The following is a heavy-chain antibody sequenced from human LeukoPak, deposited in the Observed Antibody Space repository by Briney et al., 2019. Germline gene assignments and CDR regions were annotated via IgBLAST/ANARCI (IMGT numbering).Heavy chain of an antibody. Sequence: PSETLSLTCAVSGYSISSGYYWGWIRQPPGKGLEWIGTIYHSGNTFYNPSLKSRVTIPADTSKNQFSLTLSSVTAADTAVYYCARPQGATGVIAFDIWGQGTMVTVSS. J-gene: IGHJ3*02. D-gene: IGHD2-8*01. CDR3: ARPQGATGVIAFDI. CDR2: IYHSGNT. V-gene: IGHV4-38-2*01. CDR1: GYSISSGYY.